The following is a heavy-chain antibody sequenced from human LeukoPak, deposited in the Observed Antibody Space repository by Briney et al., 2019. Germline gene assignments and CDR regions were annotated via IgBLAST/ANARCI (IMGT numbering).Heavy chain of an antibody. D-gene: IGHD2-2*02. CDR3: AKGKVVPATIYDY. Sequence: GGSLRLSCETSGFSFRSHWMSWVRQAPGKGLEWVSGFSGGDGSTSYADSVKGRFTISRDNSKNTLYLQMNSLRAEDTAVYYCAKGKVVPATIYDYWGQGTLVTVSS. CDR1: GFSFRSHW. V-gene: IGHV3-23*01. J-gene: IGHJ4*02. CDR2: FSGGDGST.